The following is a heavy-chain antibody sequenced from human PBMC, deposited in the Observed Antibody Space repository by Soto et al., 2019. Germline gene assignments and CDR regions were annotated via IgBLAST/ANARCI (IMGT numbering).Heavy chain of an antibody. D-gene: IGHD4-17*01. V-gene: IGHV4-31*03. CDR2: IYYTGST. Sequence: SETLSLTCTVSGGSTGSGGYYWSWIRQHPGEGLEWIGYIYYTGSTYYSPSLKSRVSISVDTSKNQFSLKLDSVTAADTAVYYCARADYGDRGLAFDSWGQGTLVTVSS. J-gene: IGHJ4*02. CDR1: GGSTGSGGYY. CDR3: ARADYGDRGLAFDS.